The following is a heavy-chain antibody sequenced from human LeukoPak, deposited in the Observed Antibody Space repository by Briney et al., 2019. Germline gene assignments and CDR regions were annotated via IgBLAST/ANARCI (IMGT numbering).Heavy chain of an antibody. CDR2: IHPGDSDI. D-gene: IGHD3-10*01. J-gene: IGHJ4*02. Sequence: RGESLKISCKGSGYSFPSYWIAWVRQMPGKGLEWMGIIHPGDSDIRYSPSSQGQVAISADKSINTAYLQWSSLKASDTAVYYCARQDGGAQFYFDYWGQGTLVTVSS. CDR1: GYSFPSYW. V-gene: IGHV5-51*01. CDR3: ARQDGGAQFYFDY.